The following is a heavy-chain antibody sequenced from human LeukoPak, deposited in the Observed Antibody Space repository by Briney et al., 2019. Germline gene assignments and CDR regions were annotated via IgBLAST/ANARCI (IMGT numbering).Heavy chain of an antibody. CDR3: ARPPWFDP. CDR1: GGSISSSSYY. CDR2: IYYSGST. Sequence: KSSETLSLTCTVSGGSISSSSYYWGWIRQPPGKGLEWIGSIYYSGSTYYNPSLKSRVTISVDTSKNQFSLKLSSVTAADTAVYYCARPPWFDPWGQGTLATVSS. V-gene: IGHV4-39*01. J-gene: IGHJ5*02.